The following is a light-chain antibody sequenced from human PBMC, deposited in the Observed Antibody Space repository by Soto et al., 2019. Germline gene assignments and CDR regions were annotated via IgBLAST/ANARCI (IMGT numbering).Light chain of an antibody. CDR3: YSLAVSNMV. Sequence: QSALTQPRSVSGSPGQSVTISCTGTSSDVGAYNYVSWYQQHPGKAPKLMIYDVRYRPSGVPDRFSGSKSGNTASLTISGLQAEDDADYYSYSLAVSNMVFGGGTKVTVL. CDR1: SSDVGAYNY. J-gene: IGLJ3*02. V-gene: IGLV2-11*01. CDR2: DVR.